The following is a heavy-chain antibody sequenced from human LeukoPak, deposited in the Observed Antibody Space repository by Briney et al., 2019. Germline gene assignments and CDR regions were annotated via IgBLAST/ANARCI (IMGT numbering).Heavy chain of an antibody. CDR3: ARVEVVPAAKFDY. CDR2: INPNSGGK. CDR1: GYTFTGYY. D-gene: IGHD2-2*01. Sequence: ASVKVSCKASGYTFTGYYMHWVRQAPGQGLEWMGWINPNSGGKNYAQKFQGRVTMTRDTSISTAYMELSRLRSDDTAVYYCARVEVVPAAKFDYWGQGTLVTVSS. J-gene: IGHJ4*02. V-gene: IGHV1-2*02.